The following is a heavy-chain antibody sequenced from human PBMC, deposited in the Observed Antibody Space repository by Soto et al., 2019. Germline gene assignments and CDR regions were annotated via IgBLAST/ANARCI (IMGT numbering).Heavy chain of an antibody. Sequence: SETLSLTCTISGGSISVYYWSWIRQPPGQALEWIGYIYDSGSPYCNPSLRSRVTIAADTSKNQISLRLTSATAADTAVYYCARGVGSSPPRYWGRGTLVTVSS. D-gene: IGHD1-26*01. CDR1: GGSISVYY. V-gene: IGHV4-59*01. CDR3: ARGVGSSPPRY. J-gene: IGHJ4*02. CDR2: IYDSGSP.